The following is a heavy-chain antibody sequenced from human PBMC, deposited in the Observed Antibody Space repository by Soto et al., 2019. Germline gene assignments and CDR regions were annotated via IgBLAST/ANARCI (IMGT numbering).Heavy chain of an antibody. D-gene: IGHD3-10*01. CDR3: AKGRGGSGSLTPRVDF. J-gene: IGHJ4*02. CDR1: GFTFNNYA. Sequence: EVQLLESGGGLVQPGGSLRLSCAASGFTFNNYAMTWVRQAPGKGLEWVSAISGGVDTTSYADSVKGRFTVSRDGSKNTMYLQMSRLRAEDTALYYCAKGRGGSGSLTPRVDFWGQGTLVTVSS. CDR2: ISGGVDTT. V-gene: IGHV3-23*01.